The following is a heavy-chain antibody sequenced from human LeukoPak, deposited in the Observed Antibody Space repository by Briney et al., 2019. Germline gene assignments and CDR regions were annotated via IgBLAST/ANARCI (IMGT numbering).Heavy chain of an antibody. CDR2: INHSGST. J-gene: IGHJ3*02. D-gene: IGHD6-13*01. CDR1: GGPISSSSYY. V-gene: IGHV4-39*07. Sequence: SETLSLTCTVSGGPISSSSYYWGWIRQPPGKGLEWIGEINHSGSTNYNPSLKSRVTISVDTSKNQFSLKLSSVTAADTAVYYCARGPFRIAAAGPRAFDIWGQGTMVTVSS. CDR3: ARGPFRIAAAGPRAFDI.